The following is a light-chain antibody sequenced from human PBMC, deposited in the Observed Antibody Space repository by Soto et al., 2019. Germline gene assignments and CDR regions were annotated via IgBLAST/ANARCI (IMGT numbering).Light chain of an antibody. CDR3: ILYMGSGIWV. J-gene: IGLJ3*02. CDR1: SCSVSTTHL. CDR2: NIN. Sequence: QAVVTQEPSFSVSPGGTVTLTCGLTSCSVSTTHLPSWYQQTPGQPPRTLLYNINTRSSGVPDRFSGSILGDKAALTITGAQADDESDYYCILYMGSGIWVFGGGTKVTVL. V-gene: IGLV8-61*01.